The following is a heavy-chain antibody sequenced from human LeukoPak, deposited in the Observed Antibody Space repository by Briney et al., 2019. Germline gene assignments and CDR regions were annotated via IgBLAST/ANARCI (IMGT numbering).Heavy chain of an antibody. J-gene: IGHJ4*02. D-gene: IGHD3-22*01. CDR1: GGSISSYY. CDR2: IYYSGST. Sequence: SETLSLTCTVTGGSISSYYWSWIRQPPGKGLEWIGYIYYSGSTNYNPSLKSRVTISVDTSKNQFSLKLSSVTAADTAVYYCARDSNYFDSSGYHQYYFDYWGQGTLVTVSS. V-gene: IGHV4-59*01. CDR3: ARDSNYFDSSGYHQYYFDY.